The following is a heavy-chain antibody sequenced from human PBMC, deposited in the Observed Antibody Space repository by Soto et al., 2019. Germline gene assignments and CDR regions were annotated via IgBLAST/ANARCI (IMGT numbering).Heavy chain of an antibody. CDR2: IIPIFGTA. CDR1: GGTFSSYA. Sequence: SVKVSCKASGGTFSSYAISWVRQAPGQGLEWMGGIIPIFGTANYAQKFQGRVTITADESTSTAYMELSSLRSEDTAVYYCARSSMTTVTIYYYYRMDVWGQGITVTVS. J-gene: IGHJ6*02. V-gene: IGHV1-69*13. CDR3: ARSSMTTVTIYYYYRMDV. D-gene: IGHD4-4*01.